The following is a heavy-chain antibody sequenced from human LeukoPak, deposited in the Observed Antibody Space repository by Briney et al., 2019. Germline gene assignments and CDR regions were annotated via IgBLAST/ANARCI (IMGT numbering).Heavy chain of an antibody. J-gene: IGHJ4*02. D-gene: IGHD6-19*01. V-gene: IGHV3-7*01. CDR2: IKQDGSEK. Sequence: GGSLRLSCAASGVTFSNLAMHWVRQAPGKGLEWVANIKQDGSEKYYVDSVKGRFTISRDNAKNSLYLQMNSLRAEDTAVYYCARSQNIAVTNTGFYYWGQGTLVTVSS. CDR1: GVTFSNLA. CDR3: ARSQNIAVTNTGFYY.